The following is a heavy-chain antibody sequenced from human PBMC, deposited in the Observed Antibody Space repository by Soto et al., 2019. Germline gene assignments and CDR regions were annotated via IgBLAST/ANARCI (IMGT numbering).Heavy chain of an antibody. J-gene: IGHJ6*02. CDR3: AREYSSGWYPRAFDV. CDR1: GFTFSSYW. V-gene: IGHV3-74*01. D-gene: IGHD6-19*01. CDR2: INSDESST. Sequence: GGSLRLSCAASGFTFSSYWMHWVRQAPGKGLVWVSHINSDESSTTCADSVKGRFTISRDNAKNTLYLQMNSLRAEDTAVYYCAREYSSGWYPRAFDVWGQGTTVTVSS.